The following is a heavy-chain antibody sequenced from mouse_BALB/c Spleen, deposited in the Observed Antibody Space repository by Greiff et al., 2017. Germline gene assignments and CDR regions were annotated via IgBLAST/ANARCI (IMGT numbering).Heavy chain of an antibody. CDR2: ILPGSGST. D-gene: IGHD2-14*01. CDR1: GYTFSSYW. Sequence: QVQLKQSGAELMKPGASVKISCKATGYTFSSYWIEWVKQRPGHGLEWIGEILPGSGSTNYNEKFKGKATFTADTSSNTAYMQLSSLTSEDSAVYYCARLEVRRGPWFAYWGQGTLVTVSA. CDR3: ARLEVRRGPWFAY. J-gene: IGHJ3*01. V-gene: IGHV1-9*01.